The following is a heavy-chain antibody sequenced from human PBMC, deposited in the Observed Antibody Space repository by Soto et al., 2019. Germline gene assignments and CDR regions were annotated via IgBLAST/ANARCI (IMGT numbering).Heavy chain of an antibody. V-gene: IGHV4-59*02. Sequence: QAQLQESGPGLVKPSETLSLTCTVSGDSVSSYYWSWIRQPPGKGLEWIGYIYYSGSTNYNPSLTTRVTISVDTSKNQFSLKLSSVTAADTAVYYCARSHDILTGFSSPHFDYWGQGTLVTVSS. D-gene: IGHD3-9*01. J-gene: IGHJ4*02. CDR1: GDSVSSYY. CDR2: IYYSGST. CDR3: ARSHDILTGFSSPHFDY.